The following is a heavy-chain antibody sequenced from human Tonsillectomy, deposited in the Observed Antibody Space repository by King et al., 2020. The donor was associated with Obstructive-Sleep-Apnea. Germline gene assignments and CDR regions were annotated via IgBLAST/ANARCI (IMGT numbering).Heavy chain of an antibody. J-gene: IGHJ5*01. Sequence: VQLQQSGPGLVKPSQTLSLTCAISGDSVSRNTAAWNWIRQPPSRGLEWLGRTYYRARWSHDYAVSVKSRITFNPDTSKNHFSLQLNSVTPEDTAIYYCARVDDSSGWFDCWGQGTLVTVSS. CDR1: GDSVSRNTAA. CDR3: ARVDDSSGWFDC. CDR2: TYYRARWSH. D-gene: IGHD6-19*01. V-gene: IGHV6-1*01.